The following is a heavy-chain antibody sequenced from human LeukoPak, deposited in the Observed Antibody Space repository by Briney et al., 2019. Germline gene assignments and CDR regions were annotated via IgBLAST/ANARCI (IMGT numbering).Heavy chain of an antibody. CDR1: GYTFTNYD. Sequence: ASVKVSCKASGYTFTNYDIHWVRQAPGQGLAWMGIINPSGDSTSYAQNFQGRVTMTTDMSTSTVYMELSSLTSDDTAMYYCARLARYSSSPISPLYYHYYMDVWGKGTTVTVSS. J-gene: IGHJ6*03. CDR3: ARLARYSSSPISPLYYHYYMDV. CDR2: INPSGDST. D-gene: IGHD6-19*01. V-gene: IGHV1-46*01.